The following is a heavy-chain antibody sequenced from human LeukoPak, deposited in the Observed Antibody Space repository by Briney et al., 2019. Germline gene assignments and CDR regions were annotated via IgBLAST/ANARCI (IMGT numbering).Heavy chain of an antibody. CDR3: ARAGGH. D-gene: IGHD3-10*01. Sequence: GGSLRLSCAASGFTFSSYAMSWVRQAPGKGLESVSVIYSGGSTYYADSVRGRFTISRDNSKNTLYLQMNSLRVEDTAVYYCARAGGHWGQGTLVTVSS. V-gene: IGHV3-53*01. CDR1: GFTFSSYA. CDR2: IYSGGST. J-gene: IGHJ4*02.